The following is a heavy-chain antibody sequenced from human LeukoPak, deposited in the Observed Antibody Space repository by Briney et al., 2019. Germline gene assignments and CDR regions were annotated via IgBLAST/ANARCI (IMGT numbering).Heavy chain of an antibody. J-gene: IGHJ4*02. D-gene: IGHD6-6*01. CDR1: GGSFSGYY. Sequence: SETLSLTCAVYGGSFSGYYWSWIRQPPGKGLEWIGEINRSGSTNYNPSLKSRVTISVDTSKNQFSLKLSSVTAADTAVYYCARAPEVGISIAARREPYYFDYWGQGTLVTVSS. CDR3: ARAPEVGISIAARREPYYFDY. V-gene: IGHV4-34*01. CDR2: INRSGST.